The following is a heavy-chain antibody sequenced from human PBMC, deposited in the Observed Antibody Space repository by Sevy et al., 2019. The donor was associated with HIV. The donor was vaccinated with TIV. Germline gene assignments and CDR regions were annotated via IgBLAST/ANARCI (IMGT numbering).Heavy chain of an antibody. CDR1: GFTFSDYY. J-gene: IGHJ4*02. Sequence: GESLKISCAASGFTFSDYYVSWILQAPGKGLEWVSYISSSGSTIYYADSVKGRFTISRDNAKNSLYLQMNSLRAEDTAVYYCARDRPSWSQQGAGFDYWGQGTLVTVSS. CDR2: ISSSGSTI. D-gene: IGHD6-13*01. CDR3: ARDRPSWSQQGAGFDY. V-gene: IGHV3-11*01.